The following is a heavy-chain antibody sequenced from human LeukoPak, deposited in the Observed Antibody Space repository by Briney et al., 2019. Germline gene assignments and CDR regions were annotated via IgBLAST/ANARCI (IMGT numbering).Heavy chain of an antibody. J-gene: IGHJ6*03. CDR2: IYSGGTT. V-gene: IGHV3-53*01. CDR1: GFTVSSNF. D-gene: IGHD1/OR15-1a*01. Sequence: GGSLRLSCAASGFTVSSNFMSWVRQAPGKGPEWVSVIYSGGTTYYADSVKGRFTISRDNSKNTLYLQMNSLRAEDTAVYYCARDGYGNNYMDVWGKGTTATVSS. CDR3: ARDGYGNNYMDV.